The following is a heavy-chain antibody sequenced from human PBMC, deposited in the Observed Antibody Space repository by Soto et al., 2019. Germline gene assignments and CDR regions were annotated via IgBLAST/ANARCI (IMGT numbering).Heavy chain of an antibody. CDR2: ISSSGSTI. J-gene: IGHJ6*02. Sequence: PGGSLRLSCAASGFTFSDYYMSWIRQAPGKGLEWVSYISSSGSTIYYADSVKGRFTISRDNAKNSLYLQMNSLRAEDTAVYYCARDAANNPVSYGMDVWGQGTTVTVSS. V-gene: IGHV3-11*01. D-gene: IGHD5-18*01. CDR1: GFTFSDYY. CDR3: ARDAANNPVSYGMDV.